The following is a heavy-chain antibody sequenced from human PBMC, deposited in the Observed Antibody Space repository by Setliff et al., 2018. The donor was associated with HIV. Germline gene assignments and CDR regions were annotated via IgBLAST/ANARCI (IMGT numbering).Heavy chain of an antibody. CDR2: IRNKNDGGTT. D-gene: IGHD1-1*01. V-gene: IGHV3-15*01. CDR3: ATYNTKAAFAA. J-gene: IGHJ3*01. Sequence: PGGSLRLSCAGSGFTFSNVWMSWVRQVPGKGLEWIGLIRNKNDGGTTEHAAPMKGRFTISRDDSKNTLYLQVDSLDTEDSAIYYCATYNTKAAFAAWGQGTRVTVS. CDR1: GFTFSNVW.